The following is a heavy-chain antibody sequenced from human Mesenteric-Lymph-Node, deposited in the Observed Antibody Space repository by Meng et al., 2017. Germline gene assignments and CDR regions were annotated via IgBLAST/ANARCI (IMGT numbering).Heavy chain of an antibody. J-gene: IGHJ4*02. V-gene: IGHV4-39*01. D-gene: IGHD3-22*01. CDR3: ARRVHDGSGHHYFDY. Sequence: QRRVRGSGPGLVKPSETLSPTCTVSGGSTTSTSYYWDWIRQSPAKGLEWIGTIGYSGTIVYNPSLSSRVTMTLDTSKNQFSLKLSSVTAPDTAVYYCARRVHDGSGHHYFDYWGQGTLVTVSS. CDR1: GGSTTSTSYY. CDR2: IGYSGTI.